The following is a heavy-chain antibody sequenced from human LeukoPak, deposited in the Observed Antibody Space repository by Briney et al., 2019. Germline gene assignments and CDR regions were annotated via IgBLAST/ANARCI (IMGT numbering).Heavy chain of an antibody. CDR1: GFTFSDYG. CDR2: ISYDGRNK. Sequence: PGGSLRLSCAASGFTFSDYGMHWVRQAPGKGLEWVAVISYDGRNKYYADSVKGRFTISRDNSKNTLYLQMSSLRAEDTAVYYCLPTFYGGTTWGQGTLVTVSS. CDR3: LPTFYGGTT. D-gene: IGHD2/OR15-2a*01. J-gene: IGHJ5*02. V-gene: IGHV3-30*19.